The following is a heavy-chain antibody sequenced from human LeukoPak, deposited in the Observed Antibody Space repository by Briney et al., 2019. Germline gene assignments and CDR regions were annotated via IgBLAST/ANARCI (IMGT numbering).Heavy chain of an antibody. D-gene: IGHD4-17*01. Sequence: GGSLRLSCAASGFTVSSNYMSWVRQAPGKGLEWVSVIYSGGSTYYADSVKGRFTISRDNSKNTLYLQMNSLRAEDTAVYYCARDHATRDTVTHAFDIWGQGTMVTVSS. CDR3: ARDHATRDTVTHAFDI. V-gene: IGHV3-53*01. J-gene: IGHJ3*02. CDR2: IYSGGST. CDR1: GFTVSSNY.